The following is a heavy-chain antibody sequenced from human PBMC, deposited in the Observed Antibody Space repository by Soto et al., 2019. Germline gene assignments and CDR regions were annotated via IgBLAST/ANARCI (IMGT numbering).Heavy chain of an antibody. CDR1: GFSFTNFA. J-gene: IGHJ4*02. D-gene: IGHD2-21*02. CDR3: AKDDFTDRGDDYFDY. CDR2: IGASGDIT. V-gene: IGHV3-23*01. Sequence: GGSLRLSCAASGFSFTNFAMSWVRQAPGKGLEWVAGIGASGDITWYADSVKGRLSISRDNSKNTLYLQLNSLRFEDTAVYYCAKDDFTDRGDDYFDYWGPGTLVTVSS.